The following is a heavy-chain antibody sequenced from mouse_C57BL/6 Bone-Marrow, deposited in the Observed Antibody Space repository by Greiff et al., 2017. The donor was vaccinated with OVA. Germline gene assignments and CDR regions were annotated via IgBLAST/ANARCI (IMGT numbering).Heavy chain of an antibody. D-gene: IGHD2-12*01. CDR3: ARLYPWYFDV. CDR1: GYTFTSYG. CDR2: IYPRSGNT. V-gene: IGHV1-81*01. J-gene: IGHJ1*03. Sequence: QVQLQQSGAELARPGASVKLSCKASGYTFTSYGISWVKQRTGQGLEWIGEIYPRSGNTYYNEKFKGKATLTADKSSSTAYMELRSLTSEDSAVYFCARLYPWYFDVWGTGTTVTVSS.